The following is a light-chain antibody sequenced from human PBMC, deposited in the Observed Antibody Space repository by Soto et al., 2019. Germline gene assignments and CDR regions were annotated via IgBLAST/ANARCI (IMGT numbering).Light chain of an antibody. Sequence: EIVMTQSPATLSVSPGERATLSCRASQSVRSNLAWYQQKPGQAPRLLINGASTRATGIPARFSGSGSGTEFALTISSLQSEDFAVYYCQQYNNWPSLTFGQGTRLEIK. CDR2: GAS. CDR1: QSVRSN. CDR3: QQYNNWPSLT. V-gene: IGKV3-15*01. J-gene: IGKJ5*01.